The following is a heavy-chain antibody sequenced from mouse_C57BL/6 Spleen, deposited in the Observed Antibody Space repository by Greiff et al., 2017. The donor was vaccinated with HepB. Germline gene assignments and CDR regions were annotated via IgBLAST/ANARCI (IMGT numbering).Heavy chain of an antibody. Sequence: QVQLQQPGAELVMPGASVKLPCKASGYTFTSYWMHWVKQRPGQGLEWIGEIDPSDSYTNYNQKFKGKSTLTVDKSSSTAYMQLRSLTSEDSAVYYCARSNGDEGWFAYWGQGTLVTVSA. V-gene: IGHV1-69*01. D-gene: IGHD4-1*01. CDR1: GYTFTSYW. CDR3: ARSNGDEGWFAY. CDR2: IDPSDSYT. J-gene: IGHJ3*01.